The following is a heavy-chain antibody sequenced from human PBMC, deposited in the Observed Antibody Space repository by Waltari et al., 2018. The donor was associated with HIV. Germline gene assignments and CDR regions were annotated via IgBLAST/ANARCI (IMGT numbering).Heavy chain of an antibody. V-gene: IGHV3-74*01. CDR2: INKDGSNT. D-gene: IGHD2-15*01. J-gene: IGHJ6*02. Sequence: EVQLVESGGGLVQPGGSLSLSCEASGFPVSSHRMHRVRRATGKGLVWVSCINKDGSNTRYADSVKGRLTISRDNAKNTLYLQMNSLRAEDTAVYYCARGVGYGMDVWGQGTTVTVSS. CDR3: ARGVGYGMDV. CDR1: GFPVSSHR.